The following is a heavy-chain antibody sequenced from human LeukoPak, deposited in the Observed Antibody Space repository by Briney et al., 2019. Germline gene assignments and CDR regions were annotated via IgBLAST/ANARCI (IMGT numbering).Heavy chain of an antibody. CDR3: ARGRVGRGVVTPLDY. Sequence: PGGSLRLSCAASGFTFSSYAMHWVRQAPGKGLEWVAVISYDGSNKYYADSVKGRFTISRDNSKNTLYLQMNSLRAEDTAVYYCARGRVGRGVVTPLDYWGQGTLVTVSS. CDR1: GFTFSSYA. D-gene: IGHD3-3*01. J-gene: IGHJ4*02. V-gene: IGHV3-30-3*01. CDR2: ISYDGSNK.